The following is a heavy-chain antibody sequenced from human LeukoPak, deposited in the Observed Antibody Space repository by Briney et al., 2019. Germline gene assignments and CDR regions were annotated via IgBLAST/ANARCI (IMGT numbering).Heavy chain of an antibody. Sequence: GGSLRLSCAASGFTFSSYGMHWVRQAPGKGLEWVAFIRYDGSNKYYADSVKGRFTISRDNSKNTLYLQMNSLRAEDTAVYYCAKAAGVNYYNYMDAWGKGTTVTVSS. V-gene: IGHV3-30*02. CDR3: AKAAGVNYYNYMDA. CDR2: IRYDGSNK. J-gene: IGHJ6*03. CDR1: GFTFSSYG. D-gene: IGHD2-21*01.